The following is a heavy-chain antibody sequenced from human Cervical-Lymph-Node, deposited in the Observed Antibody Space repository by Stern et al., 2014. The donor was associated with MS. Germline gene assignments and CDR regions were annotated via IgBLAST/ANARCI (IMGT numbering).Heavy chain of an antibody. CDR3: ARDYIGAAGNYFDY. Sequence: QVQLVQSGAEVKKPGASVKVSCKASGYTFTGYHMNWVRQAPGQGLEWMGRINPNSGGTNYAQKFQGRVTMTRDTSISTAYMELSRLISDDTAVYYCARDYIGAAGNYFDYWGQGTLVTVSS. D-gene: IGHD6-13*01. J-gene: IGHJ4*02. CDR1: GYTFTGYH. CDR2: INPNSGGT. V-gene: IGHV1-2*06.